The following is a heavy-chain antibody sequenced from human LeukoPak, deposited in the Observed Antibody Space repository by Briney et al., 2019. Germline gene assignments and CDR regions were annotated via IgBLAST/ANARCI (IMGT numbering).Heavy chain of an antibody. J-gene: IGHJ3*02. D-gene: IGHD3-22*01. Sequence: PGGSLRLSCAGSGFTFSSYGMHWVRQAPGKGLEWVAVIWYDGSNKYYADSVKGRFTISRDNSKNTLYLQMNSLRAEDTAVYYCARGSTYYYDSSGYCYGDDAFDIWGQGTMVTVSS. CDR3: ARGSTYYYDSSGYCYGDDAFDI. V-gene: IGHV3-33*01. CDR1: GFTFSSYG. CDR2: IWYDGSNK.